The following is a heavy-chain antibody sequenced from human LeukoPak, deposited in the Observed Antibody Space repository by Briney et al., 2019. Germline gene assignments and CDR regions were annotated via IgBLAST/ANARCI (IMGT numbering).Heavy chain of an antibody. D-gene: IGHD2-2*02. J-gene: IGHJ6*03. CDR2: IKQDGSEK. CDR1: GFTFSSYW. V-gene: IGHV3-7*01. Sequence: PGGSLRLSCAASGFTFSSYWMSWVRQAPGKGLEWVANIKQDGSEKYFVDSVKGRFTISRDNAKNSLYLQMNSLRAEDTAVYYCARVRGYCSSTSCYNLSYMDVWGKGTTVTVSS. CDR3: ARVRGYCSSTSCYNLSYMDV.